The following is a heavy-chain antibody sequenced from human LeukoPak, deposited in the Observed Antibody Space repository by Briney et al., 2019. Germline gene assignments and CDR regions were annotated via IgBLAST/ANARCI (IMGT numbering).Heavy chain of an antibody. Sequence: PGGSLRLSCAASGFTFSTYPMYWVRQAPGKGPEWVAVISYDESNKYYADSVKGRFTVSRDNSKNTLSLQMNSLRVEDTAVYYCVRVRDSSNWYVFDVWGQGTMVTVSS. V-gene: IGHV3-30*04. CDR3: VRVRDSSNWYVFDV. J-gene: IGHJ3*01. CDR1: GFTFSTYP. D-gene: IGHD6-13*01. CDR2: ISYDESNK.